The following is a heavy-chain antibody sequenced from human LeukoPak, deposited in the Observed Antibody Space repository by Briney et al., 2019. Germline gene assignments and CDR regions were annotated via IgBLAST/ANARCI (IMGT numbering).Heavy chain of an antibody. CDR2: IDPNSGGT. J-gene: IGHJ4*01. D-gene: IGHD5-18*01. V-gene: IGHV1-2*06. CDR3: ARDLGYGYGSVWHKYFDY. CDR1: GYTFSGYY. Sequence: ASVKVSCKASGYTFSGYYLHWVRQAPGQGLEWMGHIDPNSGGTKYAQKFQGRVTMTRDTPTTSAYMELSSLIFDDTAVYYCARDLGYGYGSVWHKYFDYWGHGTLVTVSS.